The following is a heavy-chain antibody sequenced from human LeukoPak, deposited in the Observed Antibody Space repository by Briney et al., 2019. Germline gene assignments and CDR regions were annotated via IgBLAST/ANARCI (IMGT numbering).Heavy chain of an antibody. J-gene: IGHJ4*02. V-gene: IGHV3-30*18. CDR3: AKLLGGGDCYYCEAY. CDR1: GFTFSSYG. Sequence: GRSLRLSCAASGFTFSSYGMHWVRQAPGKGLEWVAVISYDGSNKYYADSVEGRFTISRDNSKNTLYLQMNSLRTEDTAVYYCAKLLGGGDCYYCEAYWGQGTLVTVSS. D-gene: IGHD2-21*02. CDR2: ISYDGSNK.